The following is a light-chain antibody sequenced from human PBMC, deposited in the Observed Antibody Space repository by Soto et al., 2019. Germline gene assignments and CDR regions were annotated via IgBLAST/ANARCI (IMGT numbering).Light chain of an antibody. J-gene: IGKJ1*01. CDR1: QGISSY. CDR2: AAS. CDR3: QQYYSYPRT. Sequence: AIRMTQSPSSFSASTGDRVTITCRASQGISSYLAWYQQKPRKAPKLLICAASTLQSGVPSRFSGSGSGTDFTLTISCLQSEDFATYYCQQYYSYPRTFGQGTKVDIK. V-gene: IGKV1-8*01.